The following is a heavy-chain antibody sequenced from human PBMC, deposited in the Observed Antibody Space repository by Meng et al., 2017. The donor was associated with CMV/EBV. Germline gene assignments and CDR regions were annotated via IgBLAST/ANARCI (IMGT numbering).Heavy chain of an antibody. J-gene: IGHJ4*02. CDR2: ISSSGSTI. Sequence: ASGFTFSDYYMSWIRQAPGKGLEWVSYISSSGSTIYYADSVKGRFAISRDNAKNSLYLQMNSLRAEDTAVYYCARGGRGSSSWPLDYWGQGTLVTVSS. CDR3: ARGGRGSSSWPLDY. CDR1: GFTFSDYY. D-gene: IGHD6-13*01. V-gene: IGHV3-11*01.